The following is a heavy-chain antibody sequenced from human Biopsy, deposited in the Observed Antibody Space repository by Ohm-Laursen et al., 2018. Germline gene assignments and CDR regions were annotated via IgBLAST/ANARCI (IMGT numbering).Heavy chain of an antibody. CDR1: GFSFSSYG. CDR2: ISGSAGST. CDR3: AKINPSSIYYYGMDV. V-gene: IGHV3-23*01. J-gene: IGHJ6*02. Sequence: SLRLSCAASGFSFSSYGMHWVRQAPGKGLEWVSAISGSAGSTNYADSVKGRFTISRDNSKNTLYLQLNSLRAEDTALYYCAKINPSSIYYYGMDVWGQGTTVTVSS.